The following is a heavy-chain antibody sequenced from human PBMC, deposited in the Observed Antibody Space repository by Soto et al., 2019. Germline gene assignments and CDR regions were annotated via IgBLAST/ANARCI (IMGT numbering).Heavy chain of an antibody. J-gene: IGHJ4*02. V-gene: IGHV4-4*07. CDR1: GASISAYA. D-gene: IGHD6-19*01. Sequence: PSETLSLTCTVSGASISAYAWSWIRQPAGKGLEWIGRLYSSGNTNYNPSFKSRLTMSADTSKNQFSLKLSSVTAADTAVYYCARGPYSSGWYVVDYRGQGTLVTVSS. CDR2: LYSSGNT. CDR3: ARGPYSSGWYVVDY.